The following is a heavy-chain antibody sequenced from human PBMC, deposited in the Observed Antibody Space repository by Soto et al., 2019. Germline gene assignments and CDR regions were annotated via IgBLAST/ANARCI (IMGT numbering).Heavy chain of an antibody. Sequence: PGGSLRLSCAASGFTFRSYAMTWVRQAPGKGLEWVSAISGSGGSTYYADSVKGRFTISRDNSKNTLYLQMNSLRAEDTAVYYCAKAYYDTSGYPDYWGQGTLVTVSS. CDR2: ISGSGGST. CDR1: GFTFRSYA. CDR3: AKAYYDTSGYPDY. J-gene: IGHJ4*02. V-gene: IGHV3-23*01. D-gene: IGHD3-22*01.